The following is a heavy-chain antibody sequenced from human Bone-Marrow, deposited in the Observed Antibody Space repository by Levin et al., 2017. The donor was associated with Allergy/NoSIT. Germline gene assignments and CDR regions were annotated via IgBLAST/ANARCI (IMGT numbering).Heavy chain of an antibody. CDR1: GFTFSSYA. D-gene: IGHD2-2*02. CDR2: ISGSGGST. CDR3: AIDIVVVPAAIEAHFDY. Sequence: GGSLRLSCAASGFTFSSYAMSWVRQAPGKGLEWVSAISGSGGSTYYADSVKGRFTISRDNSKNTLYLQMNSLRAEDTAVYYCAIDIVVVPAAIEAHFDYWGQGTLVTVSS. J-gene: IGHJ4*02. V-gene: IGHV3-23*01.